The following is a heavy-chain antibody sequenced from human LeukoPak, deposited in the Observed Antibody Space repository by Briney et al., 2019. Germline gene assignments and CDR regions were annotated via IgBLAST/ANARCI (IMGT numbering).Heavy chain of an antibody. Sequence: GGSLRLSCAASGFTFSDYYMSWIRQAPGKGLEWVSYISSSGSTIYYADSVKGRFTISRDNAKNSLYLQMNSVRAEDTAVYYCARDPHYYYYGLDVWGQGTTVTVSS. J-gene: IGHJ6*02. CDR1: GFTFSDYY. CDR2: ISSSGSTI. V-gene: IGHV3-11*01. CDR3: ARDPHYYYYGLDV.